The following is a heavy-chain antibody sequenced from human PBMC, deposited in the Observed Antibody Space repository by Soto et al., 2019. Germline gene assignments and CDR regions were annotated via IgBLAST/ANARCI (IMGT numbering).Heavy chain of an antibody. CDR3: ASWGPNPKNWYFDL. V-gene: IGHV1-69*02. Sequence: QVQLVQSGAEVKKPGSSVKVSCKASGGTFSSYTISWVLQAPGQGLEWMGRIIPILGIANYAQKFQGRVTVTADKSTSTAYMERSSLRSEDTAGYYCASWGPNPKNWYFDLWGRGTLVTVAS. D-gene: IGHD7-27*01. CDR2: IIPILGIA. CDR1: GGTFSSYT. J-gene: IGHJ2*01.